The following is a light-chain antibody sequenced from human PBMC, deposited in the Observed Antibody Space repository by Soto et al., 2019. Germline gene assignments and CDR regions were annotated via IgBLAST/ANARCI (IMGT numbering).Light chain of an antibody. CDR3: QQYGSSPYT. J-gene: IGKJ2*01. CDR1: QSISSSY. Sequence: EIVLTQSPGTLSLSPGESATLSCRASQSISSSYLAWYQQKPGQAPRLLIYGASSRATVIPDRFSGSGSGTDFTLTISRLEPEDFAVYYCQQYGSSPYTFGQGTKLEIK. V-gene: IGKV3-20*01. CDR2: GAS.